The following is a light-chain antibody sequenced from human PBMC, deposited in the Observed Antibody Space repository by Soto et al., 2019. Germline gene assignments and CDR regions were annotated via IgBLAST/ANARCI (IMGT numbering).Light chain of an antibody. CDR1: QSVSNN. V-gene: IGKV3-15*01. Sequence: EIVLAQSPATLSVSPGERVTLSCRASQSVSNNYLAWYQQKPGQAPRLLIYGASTRATGVPARFSGSGSGTDFTLTIDSLQSEDFAVYYCQHYANWPLTFGGGTKVDIK. J-gene: IGKJ4*01. CDR3: QHYANWPLT. CDR2: GAS.